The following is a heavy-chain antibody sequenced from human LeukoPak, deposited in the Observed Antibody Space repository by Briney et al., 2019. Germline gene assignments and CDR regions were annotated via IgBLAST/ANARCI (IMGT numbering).Heavy chain of an antibody. Sequence: SVTVSCLASGGTLSRYTISWVRQAPGQGLEWMGRIIPILGIANYAQNIQGRVTITADKSTSTAYMELDSLGSEDTAVYYCAVEPPEGIGFGGWGQVILVT. D-gene: IGHD1-14*01. CDR2: IIPILGIA. J-gene: IGHJ5*02. CDR3: AVEPPEGIGFGG. V-gene: IGHV1-69*02. CDR1: GGTLSRYT.